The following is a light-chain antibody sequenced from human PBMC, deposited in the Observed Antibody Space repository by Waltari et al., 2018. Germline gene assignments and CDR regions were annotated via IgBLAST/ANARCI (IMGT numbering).Light chain of an antibody. Sequence: ESVLTQSPGPLSLSPGEGAPLSCRASQSVSSSYLAWYQQKPGQAPRLLIHGASSRATGIPDRFSGSGSGTDFTLTISRLEPEDFAVYYCQQYGRSWNTFGQGTKLEIK. V-gene: IGKV3-20*01. CDR3: QQYGRSWNT. CDR1: QSVSSSY. J-gene: IGKJ2*01. CDR2: GAS.